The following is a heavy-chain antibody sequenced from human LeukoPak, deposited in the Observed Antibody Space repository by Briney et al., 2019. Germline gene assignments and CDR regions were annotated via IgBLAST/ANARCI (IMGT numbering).Heavy chain of an antibody. CDR1: GFTFSSYA. Sequence: HSGGSLRLSCAASGFTFSSYAMSWVRQAPGKGLEWVAVVSYDGSNKYYADSVKGRFTISRDNSKNTLSLQMSSLRAEDTAVYYCAKAETMTQRGYFDYWGQGTLVTVSS. D-gene: IGHD1-1*01. CDR3: AKAETMTQRGYFDY. CDR2: VSYDGSNK. J-gene: IGHJ4*02. V-gene: IGHV3-30*18.